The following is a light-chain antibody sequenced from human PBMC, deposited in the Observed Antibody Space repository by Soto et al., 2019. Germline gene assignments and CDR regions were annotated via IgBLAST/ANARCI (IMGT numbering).Light chain of an antibody. V-gene: IGKV2-29*03. CDR3: MGTTSVPIT. J-gene: IGKJ5*01. Sequence: DDVLTQTPLYLSCWPGQPASMSCKSTHSLLDSDGKPYLYWYLQRPGQPPQXXIYDASSRFSGVPDRFSGSESGTDLTLKIGRVEAEEGGLYYCMGTTSVPITFGEVTRLEI. CDR1: HSLLDSDGKPY. CDR2: DAS.